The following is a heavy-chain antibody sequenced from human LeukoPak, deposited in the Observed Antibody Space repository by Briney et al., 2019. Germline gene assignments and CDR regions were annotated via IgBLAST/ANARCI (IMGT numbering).Heavy chain of an antibody. V-gene: IGHV1-2*02. J-gene: IGHJ5*02. D-gene: IGHD3-10*01. Sequence: ASVKVSCKASGYTFTGYYMHWVRQAPGQGLEWMGWINPNSGGTNYAQKFQGRATMTRDTSISTAYMELSRLRSDDTAVYYCARAMVRGINWFDPWGQGTLVTVSS. CDR1: GYTFTGYY. CDR2: INPNSGGT. CDR3: ARAMVRGINWFDP.